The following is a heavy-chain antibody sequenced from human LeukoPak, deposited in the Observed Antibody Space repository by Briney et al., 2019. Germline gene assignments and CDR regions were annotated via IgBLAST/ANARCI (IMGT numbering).Heavy chain of an antibody. CDR2: IYHSGST. D-gene: IGHD2-2*02. J-gene: IGHJ5*02. CDR1: GYSISSGYY. V-gene: IGHV4-38-2*02. CDR3: ARIYCSSTSCYNHWFDP. Sequence: SETLSLTCTVSGYSISSGYYWGWIRQPPGKGLEWIGSIYHSGSTYYNPSLKSRATISVDKSKNQFSLKLSSVTAADTAVYYCARIYCSSTSCYNHWFDPWGQGTLVTVSS.